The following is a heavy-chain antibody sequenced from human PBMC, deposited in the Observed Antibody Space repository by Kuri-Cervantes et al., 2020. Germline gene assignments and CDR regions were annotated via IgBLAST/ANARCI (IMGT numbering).Heavy chain of an antibody. CDR1: GFTFSSYA. CDR2: ISGSGGST. Sequence: GSLKISCAASGFTFSSYAMSWVRQAPGKGLEWVSAISGSGGSTYYADSVKGRFTISRDNSKNTLYLQMNSLRAEDTAVYYCAKGSQYQLLLIWVDYWGQGTLVTVSS. CDR3: AKGSQYQLLLIWVDY. D-gene: IGHD2-2*01. J-gene: IGHJ4*02. V-gene: IGHV3-23*01.